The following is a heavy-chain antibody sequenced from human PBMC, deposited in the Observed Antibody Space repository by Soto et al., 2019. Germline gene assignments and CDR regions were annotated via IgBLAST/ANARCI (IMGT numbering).Heavy chain of an antibody. D-gene: IGHD5-18*01. CDR1: GYTFTSYY. CDR2: FNPTGDTA. V-gene: IGHV1-46*01. Sequence: ASVKVSFKASGYTFTSYYIHWLRQAPGQGLEWMGIFNPTGDTASYAQKLQGRVTMTRDTSTGTAYMELGSLRSEDTAVYYCARGGRIVDTGIGYYYYHAMDVWGQGTTVTVS. J-gene: IGHJ6*02. CDR3: ARGGRIVDTGIGYYYYHAMDV.